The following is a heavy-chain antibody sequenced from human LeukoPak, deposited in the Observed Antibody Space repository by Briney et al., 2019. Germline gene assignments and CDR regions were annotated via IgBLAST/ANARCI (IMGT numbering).Heavy chain of an antibody. J-gene: IGHJ4*02. CDR2: ISGSGGST. CDR1: GFAFSSYA. CDR3: AKVSQDSPLIDY. D-gene: IGHD1-14*01. Sequence: GGSLRLSCAASGFAFSSYAMSWVRQAPGKGLEWVSAISGSGGSTYYADSVKGRFTISRDNSKNTLYLQMNSLRAEDTAVYYCAKVSQDSPLIDYWGQGTLVTVSS. V-gene: IGHV3-23*01.